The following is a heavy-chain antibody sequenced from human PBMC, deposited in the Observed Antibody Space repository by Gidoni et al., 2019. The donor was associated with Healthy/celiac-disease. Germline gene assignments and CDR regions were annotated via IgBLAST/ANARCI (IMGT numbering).Heavy chain of an antibody. V-gene: IGHV4-39*01. CDR1: GGSISSSSSY. D-gene: IGHD6-19*01. CDR3: ASPVAGTFHFDY. Sequence: QLQLQESGPGLVKPSETLSLTFTVSGGSISSSSSYWGWIRQPPGKGLEWIGRIYYSGSTYYNSSLKSRVTISVDTSKNQFSRKLSSVTAADTAVYYCASPVAGTFHFDYWGQGTLVTVSS. J-gene: IGHJ4*02. CDR2: IYYSGST.